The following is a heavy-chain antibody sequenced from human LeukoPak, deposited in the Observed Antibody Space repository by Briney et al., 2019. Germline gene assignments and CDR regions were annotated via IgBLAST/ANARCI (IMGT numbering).Heavy chain of an antibody. D-gene: IGHD6-19*01. CDR2: IYHSGST. CDR3: ATVAGPKTEY. CDR1: GYSISSGYY. Sequence: PSETLSLTCTVSGYSISSGYYWGWIRQPPGKGLEWIGSIYHSGSTYYNPSLKSRVTISVDTSKNQFSLKLSSVTAADTAVYYCATVAGPKTEYWGQGTLVTVSS. V-gene: IGHV4-38-2*02. J-gene: IGHJ4*02.